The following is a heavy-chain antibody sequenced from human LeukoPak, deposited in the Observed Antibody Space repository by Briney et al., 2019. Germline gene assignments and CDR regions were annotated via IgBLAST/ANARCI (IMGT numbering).Heavy chain of an antibody. CDR2: IYHSGST. V-gene: IGHV4-30-2*01. J-gene: IGHJ3*02. CDR3: ARVLAHLDI. CDR1: GGSISSGSYY. Sequence: SETLSLTCTVSGGSISSGSYYWSWIRQPPGKGLEWIGYIYHSGSTYYNPSLKSRVTISVDRSKNQFSLKVTSVTVADTAVYYCARVLAHLDIWGQGTMVTVSS.